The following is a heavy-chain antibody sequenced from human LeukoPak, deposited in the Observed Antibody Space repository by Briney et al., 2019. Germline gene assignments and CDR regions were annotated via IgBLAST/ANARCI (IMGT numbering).Heavy chain of an antibody. CDR3: ARDPYLLRGIARNWFDP. CDR2: MNPKSGNT. V-gene: IGHV1-8*02. Sequence: ASVKVSCKASGYIFTNYDINWVRQAAGQGLEWMGWMNPKSGNTGYAQNFQGRVTMTTDTSTSTAYMELRSLRSDDTAVYYCARDPYLLRGIARNWFDPWGQGTLVTVSS. D-gene: IGHD6-13*01. J-gene: IGHJ5*02. CDR1: GYIFTNYD.